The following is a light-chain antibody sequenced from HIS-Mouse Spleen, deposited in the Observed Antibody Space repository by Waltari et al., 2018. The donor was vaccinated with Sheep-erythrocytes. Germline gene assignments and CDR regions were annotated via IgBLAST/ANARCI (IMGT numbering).Light chain of an antibody. Sequence: FMLTQPHSVSESPGKTVTISCRSSQSLVHSDGNTYLNWFQQRPGQSPRRLIYKVSNRDSGVPDRFSGSGSGTDFTLKISRVEAEDVGVYYCMQGTHWPYTFGQGTKLEIK. CDR3: MQGTHWPYT. V-gene: IGKV2-30*02. CDR1: QSLVHSDGNTY. J-gene: IGKJ2*01. CDR2: KVS.